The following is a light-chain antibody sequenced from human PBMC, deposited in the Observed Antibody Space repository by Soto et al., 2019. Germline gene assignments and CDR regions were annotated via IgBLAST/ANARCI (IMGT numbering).Light chain of an antibody. J-gene: IGKJ1*01. Sequence: DIQMTQSPSTLSASVGDRVTITCRASQIISSWLAWYQQKPGKAPKLLIYDASSLESGVPSRFSGSGSGTEFSLTISSLQPDDFATYHCQQYNSYSPWTFGQGTKVEIK. V-gene: IGKV1-5*01. CDR2: DAS. CDR3: QQYNSYSPWT. CDR1: QIISSW.